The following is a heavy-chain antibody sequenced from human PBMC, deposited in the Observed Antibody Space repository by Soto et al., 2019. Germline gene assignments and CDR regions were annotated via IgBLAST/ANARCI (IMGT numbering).Heavy chain of an antibody. CDR1: GFTFSSYE. J-gene: IGHJ6*02. D-gene: IGHD3-10*01. Sequence: EVQLVESGGGLVQPGGSLRLSCEASGFTFSSYEMNWFRQAPGKGLERVSYISSSGSTIYYAVSVKGRFTISRDNAKNSLELQMNSLIAEDTAVYDCARDPGYYYGMDVWGQGTTVTVSS. CDR3: ARDPGYYYGMDV. CDR2: ISSSGSTI. V-gene: IGHV3-48*03.